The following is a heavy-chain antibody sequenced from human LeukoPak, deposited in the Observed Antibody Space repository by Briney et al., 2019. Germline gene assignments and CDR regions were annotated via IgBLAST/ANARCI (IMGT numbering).Heavy chain of an antibody. D-gene: IGHD6-13*01. CDR3: ARDRSSSWSNWFDP. V-gene: IGHV1-18*04. Sequence: SVKVSCKASGYTFTSYGISWVRQAPGQGLEWMGWISAYNGNTNYAQKLQGRVTMTTDTSTSTAYMELRSLRSDDTAVYYCARDRSSSWSNWFDPWGQGTLVTVSS. CDR1: GYTFTSYG. J-gene: IGHJ5*02. CDR2: ISAYNGNT.